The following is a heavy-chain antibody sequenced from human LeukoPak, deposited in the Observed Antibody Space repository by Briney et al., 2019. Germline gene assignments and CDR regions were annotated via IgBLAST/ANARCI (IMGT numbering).Heavy chain of an antibody. J-gene: IGHJ4*02. CDR3: AKELSAGTGGGWEDYFDY. CDR1: GFTFSDYY. V-gene: IGHV3-11*06. CDR2: ISSSSSYT. Sequence: GGSLRLSCAASGFTFSDYYMSWIRQAPGKGLEWVSYISSSSSYTNYADSVKGRFTISRDNAKNSLHLQMNSLRAEDTAVYYCAKELSAGTGGGWEDYFDYWGQGTLVTVSA. D-gene: IGHD6-13*01.